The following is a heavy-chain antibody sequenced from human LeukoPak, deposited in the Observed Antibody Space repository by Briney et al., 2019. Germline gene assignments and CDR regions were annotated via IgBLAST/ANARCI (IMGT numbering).Heavy chain of an antibody. V-gene: IGHV3-30*02. CDR2: IRYDGSNK. D-gene: IGHD1-1*01. Sequence: GGSLRLSCAASGFTFSSYWMTWVRQAPGKGLEWVAFIRYDGSNKYYADSVKGRFTISRDNSKNTLYLQMNSLRAEDTAVYYCAGSTGTTPSSFDPWGQGTLVTVSS. CDR1: GFTFSSYW. J-gene: IGHJ5*02. CDR3: AGSTGTTPSSFDP.